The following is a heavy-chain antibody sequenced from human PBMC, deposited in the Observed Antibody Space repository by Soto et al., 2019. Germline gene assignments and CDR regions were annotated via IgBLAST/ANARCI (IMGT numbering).Heavy chain of an antibody. J-gene: IGHJ4*02. D-gene: IGHD3-22*01. CDR2: ISGSGGST. V-gene: IGHV3-23*01. Sequence: GGSLRLSCAASGFTFSSYAMSWVRQAPGKGLEWVSAISGSGGSTYYADSVKGRFTISRDNSKNTLYLQMNSLRAEDTAVYYCAKSTLLTRYYDNSIDYWGQGTLVTVSS. CDR3: AKSTLLTRYYDNSIDY. CDR1: GFTFSSYA.